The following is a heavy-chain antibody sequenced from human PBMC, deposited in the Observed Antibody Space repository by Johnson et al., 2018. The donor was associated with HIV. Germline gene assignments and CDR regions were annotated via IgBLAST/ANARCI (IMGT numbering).Heavy chain of an antibody. CDR3: AKDIGAGAAPMYAVDI. V-gene: IGHV3-20*04. D-gene: IGHD5-12*01. CDR2: INWNGGST. CDR1: GFTFSSYG. Sequence: VQLVESGGGVVQPGGSLRLSCAASGFTFSSYGMHWVRQAPGKGLEWVSGINWNGGSTGYGDSVKGRFTISRDNAKNSLYLQMNSLRAEDTAVYYCAKDIGAGAAPMYAVDIWGQGTMVTVSS. J-gene: IGHJ3*02.